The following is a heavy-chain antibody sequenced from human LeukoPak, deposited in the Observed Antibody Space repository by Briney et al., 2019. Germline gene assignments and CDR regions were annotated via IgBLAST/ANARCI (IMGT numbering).Heavy chain of an antibody. J-gene: IGHJ5*02. CDR1: GVSISSSNSC. Sequence: ETLSLTCTVSGVSISSSNSCWGWIRQPPGKGLEWVSYISSSSSTIYYADSVKGRFTISRDNAKNSLYLQMNSLRAEDTAVYYCARDSSGYLGPWGQGTLVTVSS. D-gene: IGHD3-22*01. CDR3: ARDSSGYLGP. CDR2: ISSSSSTI. V-gene: IGHV3-48*01.